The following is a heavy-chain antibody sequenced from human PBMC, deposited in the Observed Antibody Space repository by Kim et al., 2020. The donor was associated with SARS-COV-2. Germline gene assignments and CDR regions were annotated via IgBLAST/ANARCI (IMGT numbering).Heavy chain of an antibody. V-gene: IGHV4-39*01. D-gene: IGHD6-6*01. J-gene: IGHJ5*02. CDR3: AGLGSSSSGNWIDP. Sequence: NPSLKRRVTIPVDTSKNQFSVRLTSVTAADTAVYYCAGLGSSSSGNWIDPWGQGTLVTVSS.